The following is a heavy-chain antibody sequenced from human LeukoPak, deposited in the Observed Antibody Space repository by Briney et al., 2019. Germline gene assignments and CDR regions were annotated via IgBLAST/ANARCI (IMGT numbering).Heavy chain of an antibody. Sequence: GGSLRLSCAASGFTFSAYAMAWVRQAPGKGLEWVSTISGSGGTAYSADSVKGRFTISRDNSKNILYLQVNSLRAGDTAVYYCAKDYYYDSSGYYYGDAFDIWGQGTMVTVSS. CDR3: AKDYYYDSSGYYYGDAFDI. V-gene: IGHV3-23*01. CDR1: GFTFSAYA. CDR2: ISGSGGTA. D-gene: IGHD3-22*01. J-gene: IGHJ3*02.